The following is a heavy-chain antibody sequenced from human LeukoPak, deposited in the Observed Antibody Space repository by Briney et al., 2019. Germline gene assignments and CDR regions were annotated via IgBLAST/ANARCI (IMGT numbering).Heavy chain of an antibody. J-gene: IGHJ4*02. CDR2: ISAYNGNT. V-gene: IGHV1-18*01. CDR1: GYTFTSYG. CDR3: ARAAVRDGYVKNFDY. Sequence: GASVKVSCKASGYTFTSYGISWVRQAPGQGLEWMGWISAYNGNTNYAQKLQGRVTMTTDTSTSTAYMELRSLRSDDTAVYYCARAAVRDGYVKNFDYWGQGTLVTVSS. D-gene: IGHD5-24*01.